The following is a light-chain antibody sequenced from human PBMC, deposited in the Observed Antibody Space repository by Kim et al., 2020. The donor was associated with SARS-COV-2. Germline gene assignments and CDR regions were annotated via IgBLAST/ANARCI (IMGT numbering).Light chain of an antibody. CDR2: RDN. J-gene: IGLJ2*01. CDR1: SSNIGNTY. V-gene: IGLV1-47*01. Sequence: QSVLTQPPSASGTPGQRVTISCSGSSSNIGNTYVYWYQQLPGAAPKVLIYRDNQRPSGVPDRFSGSKSGTSASLAVSGLRSEDEAYYYCAAWDDSLSGPVFGGGTKLTVL. CDR3: AAWDDSLSGPV.